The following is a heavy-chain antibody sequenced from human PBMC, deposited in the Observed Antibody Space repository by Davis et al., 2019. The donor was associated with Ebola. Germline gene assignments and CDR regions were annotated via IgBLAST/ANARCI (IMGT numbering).Heavy chain of an antibody. D-gene: IGHD2-15*01. Sequence: GESLKISCAASGFTFSTYTMNWVRQAPGKGLEWVSSISSSSSFTYYADSVKGRFTVSRDNAKNTLYLQMNSLRAEDTAVYYCARQRTAVGGSFANWFDPWGQGTLVTVSS. CDR2: ISSSSSFT. CDR3: ARQRTAVGGSFANWFDP. J-gene: IGHJ5*02. V-gene: IGHV3-21*01. CDR1: GFTFSTYT.